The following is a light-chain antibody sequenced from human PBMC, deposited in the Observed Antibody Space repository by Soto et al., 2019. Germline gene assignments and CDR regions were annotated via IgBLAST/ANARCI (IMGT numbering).Light chain of an antibody. CDR1: QSISRQ. CDR2: QAS. Sequence: DIQMTQSPSTLSASVGDRVSITCRASQSISRQLAWYQQKPGKAPNLLIYQASNLETGVPSRFTGSGSGTEFTLTISSLQPVDLATYYCLQYQSYWTFGKGAKGEVK. V-gene: IGKV1-5*03. CDR3: LQYQSYWT. J-gene: IGKJ1*01.